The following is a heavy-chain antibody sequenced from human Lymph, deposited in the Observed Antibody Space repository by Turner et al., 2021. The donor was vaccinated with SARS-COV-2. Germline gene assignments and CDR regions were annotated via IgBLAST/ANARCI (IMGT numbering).Heavy chain of an antibody. CDR2: ISSSSSYI. CDR3: ARDIPTTADYFDY. CDR1: GFTFSTYS. J-gene: IGHJ4*02. V-gene: IGHV3-21*01. Sequence: EVQLVEPGGGLVRPGGSLRLSCAASGFTFSTYSMNWVRQAPGKGLEWISSISSSSSYIYYADSVKGRFTISRDDAKNSLYLQMSSLRAEDTAVYYCARDIPTTADYFDYWGQGTLVTVSS. D-gene: IGHD4-17*01.